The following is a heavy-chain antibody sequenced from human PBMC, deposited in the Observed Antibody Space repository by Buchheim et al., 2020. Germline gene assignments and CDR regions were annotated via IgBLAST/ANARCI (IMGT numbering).Heavy chain of an antibody. J-gene: IGHJ4*02. D-gene: IGHD2-2*01. CDR3: TTARAVVAAARFDY. CDR2: IKQDGSDK. V-gene: IGHV3-7*01. CDR1: GFTFSNYW. Sequence: EVQLVESGGGLVQPGGSLRLSCTASGFTFSNYWMTWVRQAPGKGLEWVANIKQDGSDKYYVDSVRGRFTISRDNAKNSLYLQMNSLRAEDTAVYYWTTARAVVAAARFDYWGQGTL.